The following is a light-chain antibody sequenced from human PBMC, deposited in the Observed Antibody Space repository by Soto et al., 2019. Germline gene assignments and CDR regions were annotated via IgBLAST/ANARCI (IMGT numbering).Light chain of an antibody. Sequence: QSALTQPASVSRSPGQSITISCTGTSSDVGNYDLVSWYQKNPGKAPKLIIYKVNQRPSGVSDRFSGSKSVNTASLTISGLQAEDEADYSCCSYFDTGNVLFGGGTKVTVL. J-gene: IGLJ2*01. CDR1: SSDVGNYDL. CDR2: KVN. CDR3: CSYFDTGNVL. V-gene: IGLV2-23*01.